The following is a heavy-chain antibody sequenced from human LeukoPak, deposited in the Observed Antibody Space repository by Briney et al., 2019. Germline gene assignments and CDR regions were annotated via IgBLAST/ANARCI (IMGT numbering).Heavy chain of an antibody. CDR1: GGSISSGIYY. J-gene: IGHJ4*02. Sequence: PSETLSLTCTVSGGSISSGIYYWSCIRQPAGKGLEWIGRIYTSGSTNYNPSLKSRVTISVYTSKNQFSLKLSSVTAADTAVYYCARARRIIDYWGQGTLVTVSS. V-gene: IGHV4-61*02. CDR2: IYTSGST. D-gene: IGHD2-15*01. CDR3: ARARRIIDY.